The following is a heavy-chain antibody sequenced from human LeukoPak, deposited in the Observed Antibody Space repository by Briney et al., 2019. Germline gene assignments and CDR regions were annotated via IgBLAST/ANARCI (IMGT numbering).Heavy chain of an antibody. CDR2: SNSDGSST. CDR3: ARDKGIKRSFDI. J-gene: IGHJ3*02. V-gene: IGHV3-74*01. CDR1: GFTFSYYN. D-gene: IGHD5-18*01. Sequence: GGSLRLSCAASGFTFSYYNMNWVRQAPGKGLEWVSRSNSDGSSTTYADSVKGRFTISRDNAKNTLYLQMNSLRAEDTAVYYCARDKGIKRSFDIWGQGTLVTVYS.